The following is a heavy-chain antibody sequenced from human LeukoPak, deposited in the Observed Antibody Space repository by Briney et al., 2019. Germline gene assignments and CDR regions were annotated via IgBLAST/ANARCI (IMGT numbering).Heavy chain of an antibody. V-gene: IGHV1-18*01. CDR1: GYTFINYN. D-gene: IGHD3-9*01. J-gene: IGHJ3*02. CDR2: VSAYNGNT. Sequence: GASVKVSCKTSGYTFINYNIHWVRQAPGQGLEWMGWVSAYNGNTNYAQKLQGRVTMTTDTSTSTAYMELRSLRSDDTAVYYCATTNYDILTGPHIGAFDIWGQGTMVTVSS. CDR3: ATTNYDILTGPHIGAFDI.